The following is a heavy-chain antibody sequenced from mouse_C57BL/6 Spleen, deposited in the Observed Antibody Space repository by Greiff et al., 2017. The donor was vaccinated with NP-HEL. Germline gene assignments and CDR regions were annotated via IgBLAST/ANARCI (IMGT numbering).Heavy chain of an antibody. D-gene: IGHD2-2*01. J-gene: IGHJ4*01. Sequence: QVQLKESGPGLVQPSQSLSITCTVSGFSLTSYGVHWVRQSPGKGLEWLGVIWSGGSTDYNAAFISRLSISKDNSKSQVFFKMNSLQADDTAIYYCARKGDYGYDEGRRHAMDYWGQGTSVTVSS. V-gene: IGHV2-2*01. CDR3: ARKGDYGYDEGRRHAMDY. CDR2: IWSGGST. CDR1: GFSLTSYG.